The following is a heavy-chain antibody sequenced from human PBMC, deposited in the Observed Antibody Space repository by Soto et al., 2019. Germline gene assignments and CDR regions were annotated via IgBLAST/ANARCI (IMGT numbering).Heavy chain of an antibody. J-gene: IGHJ6*02. D-gene: IGHD3-10*01. CDR1: GGSINSYY. V-gene: IGHV4-59*08. CDR3: ARQGFGPLPGLVEV. Sequence: QVQLQESGPGLVKPSETLSLSCTVSGGSINSYYWSWIRQSPGKRMEWIGYVHHSWGSSYNPSLQSRVAISLDTSKRQFTLKVTSVTAPDTAVYSCARQGFGPLPGLVEVWGQGTTVTVSS. CDR2: VHHSWGS.